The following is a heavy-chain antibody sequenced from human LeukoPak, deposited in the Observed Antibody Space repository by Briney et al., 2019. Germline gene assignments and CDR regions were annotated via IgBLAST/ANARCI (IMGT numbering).Heavy chain of an antibody. J-gene: IGHJ4*02. CDR1: GFTFSSCG. V-gene: IGHV3-30*02. CDR2: IWYDGNNK. D-gene: IGHD6-13*01. CDR3: AKTSDPGYSSSWYTYYFDY. Sequence: GGSLRLSCAASGFTFSSCGMHWVRQAPGKGLEWVAFIWYDGNNKYYADSVKGRFTISRDSSKNTLYLQMNSLRAEDTAVYYCAKTSDPGYSSSWYTYYFDYWGQGTLVTVSS.